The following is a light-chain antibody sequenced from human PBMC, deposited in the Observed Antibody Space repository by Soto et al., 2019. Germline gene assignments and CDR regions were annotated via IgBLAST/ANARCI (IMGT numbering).Light chain of an antibody. J-gene: IGLJ1*01. CDR2: ANS. CDR1: SFNIGANYD. CDR3: QSYDARLSAYV. Sequence: QSALTQPPSVPGAPGQGVTISCTGSSFNIGANYDVHWYKHLPGTGPKLLIYANSFRPSGVPDRVSASKSGSSASLAITGLQAEDEADYYCQSYDARLSAYVFATGTKLTVL. V-gene: IGLV1-40*01.